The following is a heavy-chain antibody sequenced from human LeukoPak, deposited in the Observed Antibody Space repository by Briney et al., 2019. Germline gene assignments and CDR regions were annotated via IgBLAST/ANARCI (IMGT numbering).Heavy chain of an antibody. CDR3: ARAGGYGLIDY. CDR2: IYHSGTTYSGST. CDR1: GASMSNYY. D-gene: IGHD5-18*01. J-gene: IGHJ4*02. V-gene: IGHV4-39*07. Sequence: ETLSLTCNVSGASMSNYYWVWIRQPPGKGLEWIGSIYHSGTTYSGSTYYNPSLKSRVTISLDTSKDQSSLKVGSMTAADTAVYYCARAGGYGLIDYWGQGTMVTVSS.